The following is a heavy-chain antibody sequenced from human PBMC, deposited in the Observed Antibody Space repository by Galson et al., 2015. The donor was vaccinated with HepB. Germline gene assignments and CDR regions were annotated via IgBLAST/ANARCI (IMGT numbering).Heavy chain of an antibody. D-gene: IGHD2-2*01. CDR1: GFTFSSYG. V-gene: IGHV3-30*03. CDR3: ATSGEIYCSSTSCPGNYYYYGMDV. J-gene: IGHJ6*02. CDR2: ISYDGSNK. Sequence: SLRLSCAASGFTFSSYGMHWVRQAPGKGLEWVAVISYDGSNKYYADSVKGRFTISRDNSKNTLYLQMNSLRAEDTAVYYCATSGEIYCSSTSCPGNYYYYGMDVWGQGTTVTVSS.